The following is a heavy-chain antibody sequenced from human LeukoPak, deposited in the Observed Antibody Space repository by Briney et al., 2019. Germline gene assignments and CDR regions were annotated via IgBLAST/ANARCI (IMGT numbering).Heavy chain of an antibody. V-gene: IGHV3-20*04. CDR1: GFTFADYG. CDR3: ARNVEHYDSSGYYY. CDR2: INWNGGST. J-gene: IGHJ4*02. D-gene: IGHD3-22*01. Sequence: GGSLRLSCAASGFTFADYGMSWVRPAPGKGLEWVSGINWNGGSTGYADSVKGRFTISRDNAKNSLYLQMNSLRAEDTALYYCARNVEHYDSSGYYYWGQGTLVTVSS.